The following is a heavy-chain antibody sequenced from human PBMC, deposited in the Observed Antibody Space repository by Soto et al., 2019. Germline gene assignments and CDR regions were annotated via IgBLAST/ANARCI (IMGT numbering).Heavy chain of an antibody. D-gene: IGHD4-17*01. CDR2: IYYSGYA. CDR1: GASISNTRYY. V-gene: IGHV4-39*01. J-gene: IGHJ3*02. CDR3: ARPTSTDLRDPFDI. Sequence: QVQLQESGPGLVKPSETLSLTCTVSGASISNTRYYWVWIRQPPGKGLEWIGSIYYSGYAYYNPSLKSRATISVDTSKNQFTLNLSSMTAADTAVYYCARPTSTDLRDPFDIWVQGMMVTVSS.